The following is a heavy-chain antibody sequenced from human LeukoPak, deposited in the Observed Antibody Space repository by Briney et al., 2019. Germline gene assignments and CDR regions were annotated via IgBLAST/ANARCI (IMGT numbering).Heavy chain of an antibody. V-gene: IGHV1-2*02. CDR2: SNPNTGGT. Sequence: ASVKVSCKASGYIFTGQDMHWVRQAPGQGLEWMGWSNPNTGGTHYAQRFQGRVTMTRDTSISTAYMELSCLSPDDTAVYCCASYPRYSSSPPFDYWGQGSLVTVSS. J-gene: IGHJ4*02. CDR3: ASYPRYSSSPPFDY. CDR1: GYIFTGQD. D-gene: IGHD6-6*01.